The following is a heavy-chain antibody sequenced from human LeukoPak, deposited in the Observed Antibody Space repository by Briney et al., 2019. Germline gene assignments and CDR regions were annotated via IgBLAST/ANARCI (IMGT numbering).Heavy chain of an antibody. J-gene: IGHJ4*02. V-gene: IGHV3-20*04. Sequence: PGGSLRLSCAASGFTFDDYGMSWVRQAPGKGLEWVSGMNWNGGSTGYADSVKGRFTISRDNARNSLYLQMNSLRAEDTALYYCARDGIRVLSYYYDSSGSFDYWGQGTLVTVSS. CDR3: ARDGIRVLSYYYDSSGSFDY. CDR1: GFTFDDYG. CDR2: MNWNGGST. D-gene: IGHD3-22*01.